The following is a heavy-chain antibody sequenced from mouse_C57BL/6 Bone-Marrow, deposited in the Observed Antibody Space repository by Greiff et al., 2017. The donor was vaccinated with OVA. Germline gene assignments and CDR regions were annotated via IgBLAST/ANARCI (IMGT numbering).Heavy chain of an antibody. CDR1: GFTFSDYY. V-gene: IGHV5-12*01. CDR2: ISNGGGST. CDR3: ARITTVVAHWYFDV. Sequence: DVMLVESGGGLVQPGGSLKLSCAASGFTFSDYYMYWVRQTPEKRLEWVAYISNGGGSTYYPDTVKGRFTISRDNAKNTLYLQMSRLKSEDTAMYYCARITTVVAHWYFDVWGTGTTVTVSS. D-gene: IGHD1-1*01. J-gene: IGHJ1*03.